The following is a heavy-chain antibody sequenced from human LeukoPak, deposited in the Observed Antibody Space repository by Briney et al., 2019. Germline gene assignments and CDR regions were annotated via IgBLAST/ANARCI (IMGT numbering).Heavy chain of an antibody. V-gene: IGHV4-4*07. D-gene: IGHD3-22*01. J-gene: IGHJ6*03. CDR3: ARDLELVGDSSGWAYYYYMDV. CDR1: GGSISSYY. Sequence: SETLPLTCTVSGGSISSYYWSWIRQPPGKGLEWIGRIYTSGSTNYNPSLKSRVTMSVDTSKNQFSLKLSSVTAADTAVYYCARDLELVGDSSGWAYYYYMDVWGKGTTVTVSS. CDR2: IYTSGST.